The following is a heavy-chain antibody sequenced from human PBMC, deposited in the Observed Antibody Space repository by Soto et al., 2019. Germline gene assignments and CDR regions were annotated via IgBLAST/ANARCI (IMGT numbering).Heavy chain of an antibody. V-gene: IGHV3-74*01. CDR3: ARVPVEMVTNYYYYGMDV. CDR1: GFTFSSYW. Sequence: GGSVRLSCAASGFTFSSYWMHWVRQAPGKGLVWVSRINSDGSSTSYADSVKGRFTISRDNAKNTLYLQMNSLRAEDTAVYYCARVPVEMVTNYYYYGMDVSGQGTMVTGSS. CDR2: INSDGSST. D-gene: IGHD5-18*01. J-gene: IGHJ6*02.